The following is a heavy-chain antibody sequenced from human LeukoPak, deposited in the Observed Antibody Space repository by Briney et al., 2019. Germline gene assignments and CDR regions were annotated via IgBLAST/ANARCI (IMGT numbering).Heavy chain of an antibody. D-gene: IGHD6-13*01. CDR1: GFTFSSYS. V-gene: IGHV3-21*01. CDR2: ISSSSSYI. Sequence: GGSLRLSCAASGFTFSSYSMNWVRQAPGKGLEWVSSISSSSSYIYYADSVKGRFTISRDNAKNSLYLQMNSLRAEDTAVYYCAREAGYSSSWYYFDYWGQGTPVTVSS. CDR3: AREAGYSSSWYYFDY. J-gene: IGHJ4*02.